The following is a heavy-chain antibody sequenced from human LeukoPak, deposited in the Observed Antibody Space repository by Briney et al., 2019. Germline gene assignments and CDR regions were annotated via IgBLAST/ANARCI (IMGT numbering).Heavy chain of an antibody. CDR2: ISSSSSYI. CDR3: ARDPLRGWLPGAFDI. Sequence: GGSLRLSCAASGFTFSSYSMNWVRQAPGKGLEWVSSISSSSSYIYYADSVKGRFTISRDNAKNSLYLQMNSLRAEDTAVYYCARDPLRGWLPGAFDIWGQGTMVTVSS. V-gene: IGHV3-21*01. D-gene: IGHD5-24*01. J-gene: IGHJ3*02. CDR1: GFTFSSYS.